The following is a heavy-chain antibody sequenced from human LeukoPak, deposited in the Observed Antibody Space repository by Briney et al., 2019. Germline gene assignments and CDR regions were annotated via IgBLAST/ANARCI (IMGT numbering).Heavy chain of an antibody. CDR1: GGTFSSYA. CDR3: ARSSWGEYYYDSSGYYYYYGMDV. D-gene: IGHD3-22*01. J-gene: IGHJ6*02. CDR2: IIPIFGTA. V-gene: IGHV1-69*01. Sequence: GASVKVSCKASGGTFSSYAISWVRQAPGQGLEWMGGIIPIFGTANYAQKFQGRVTITADESTSTAYMELSSLRSEDTAVYYCARSSWGEYYYDSSGYYYYYGMDVWGQGTTVTVSS.